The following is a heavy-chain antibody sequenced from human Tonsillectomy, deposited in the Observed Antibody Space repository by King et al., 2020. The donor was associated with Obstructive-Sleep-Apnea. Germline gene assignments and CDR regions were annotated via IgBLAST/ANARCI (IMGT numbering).Heavy chain of an antibody. J-gene: IGHJ3*02. CDR2: IYHSGRP. CDR1: GGSISSSHW. D-gene: IGHD6-13*01. Sequence: QLQESGPGLVKPSGTLSLTCAVSGGSISSSHWWIWVCQPPGKGLELVGGIYHSGRPNYNPSLKRRGTLSVYKSNNQFSLKLSSVTAADTAVYYCARQLVLDAFDIWGQGTMVTVSS. V-gene: IGHV4-4*02. CDR3: ARQLVLDAFDI.